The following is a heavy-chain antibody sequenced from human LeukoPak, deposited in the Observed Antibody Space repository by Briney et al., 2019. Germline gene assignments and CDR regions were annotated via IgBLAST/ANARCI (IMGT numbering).Heavy chain of an antibody. CDR3: ARDPLPSGDYGINY. D-gene: IGHD3-16*01. CDR1: GGSISNYY. Sequence: SETLSLTCTVSGGSISNYYWSWIRQPAGKGLEWIGRIYSSGSTNYNPSLKNRVTISVDTSKNQFSLKLSSVTAADTAVYYCARDPLPSGDYGINYWGPGTLVTVSS. V-gene: IGHV4-4*07. J-gene: IGHJ4*02. CDR2: IYSSGST.